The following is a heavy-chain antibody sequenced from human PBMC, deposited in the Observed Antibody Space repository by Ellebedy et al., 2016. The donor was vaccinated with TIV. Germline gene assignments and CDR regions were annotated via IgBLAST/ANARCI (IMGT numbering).Heavy chain of an antibody. CDR3: ARDNVAVPDGDTFDF. Sequence: GESLKISCAASGFTFSRFWMGWIRQAPGKGPEWVAHIKYDEIEKYYANSVKGRFTISRDNSRNSLYLQMKSLRVDDTAMYYCARDNVAVPDGDTFDFWGQGTMVTVST. V-gene: IGHV3-7*04. CDR2: IKYDEIEK. D-gene: IGHD2-2*01. CDR1: GFTFSRFW. J-gene: IGHJ3*01.